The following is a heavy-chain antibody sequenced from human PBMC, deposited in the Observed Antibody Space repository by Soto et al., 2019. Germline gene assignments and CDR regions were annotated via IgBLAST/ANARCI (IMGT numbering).Heavy chain of an antibody. Sequence: PSETLSLTCAVSGDSITSNHWNWIRQPPGRGLEWIGYIYNSGTTKYNPSLKSRVIISVDTSKNQLSLKLSSVTAADTAVYYCARVSMSKVSWGFDPWGQGTLVTVSS. CDR1: GDSITSNH. CDR3: ARVSMSKVSWGFDP. CDR2: IYNSGTT. J-gene: IGHJ5*02. D-gene: IGHD4-4*01. V-gene: IGHV4-59*01.